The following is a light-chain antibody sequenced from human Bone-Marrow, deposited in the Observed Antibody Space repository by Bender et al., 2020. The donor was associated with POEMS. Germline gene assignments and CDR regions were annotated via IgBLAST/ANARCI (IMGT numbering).Light chain of an antibody. CDR2: EGN. Sequence: QSALTQPASVSGSPGQSITISCTGISSDVGTYNLVSWYQQHPGKAPKLMIYEGNRRPSGISSRFSGSKSGNTASLTISGLQAEDEADYYCCSYADSDTMIFGGGTKVTIL. CDR1: SSDVGTYNL. J-gene: IGLJ2*01. CDR3: CSYADSDTMI. V-gene: IGLV2-23*01.